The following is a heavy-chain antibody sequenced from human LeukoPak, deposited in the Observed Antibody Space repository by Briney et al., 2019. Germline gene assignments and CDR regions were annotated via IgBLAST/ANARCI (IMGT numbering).Heavy chain of an antibody. D-gene: IGHD3-16*01. J-gene: IGHJ6*02. CDR3: AKDYEAYYYYYDMDV. CDR2: ISGSGGST. Sequence: GGSLRLSCAASGFTFSSYAMSWVRQAPGKGLEWVSVISGSGGSTYYADSVKGRFTISRDNAKNTLYLQLSGLRAEDTAVYYCAKDYEAYYYYYDMDVWGQGTTVTVPS. CDR1: GFTFSSYA. V-gene: IGHV3-23*01.